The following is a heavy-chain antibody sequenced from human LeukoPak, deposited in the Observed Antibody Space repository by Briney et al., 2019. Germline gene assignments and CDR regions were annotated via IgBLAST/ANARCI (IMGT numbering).Heavy chain of an antibody. CDR1: GFTFSSYS. D-gene: IGHD5-12*01. Sequence: GGSLRLSCAASGFTFSSYSMNWVRQAPGKGLEWVSSISSSSSYIYYADSAKGRFTISRDNAKNSLYLQMNSLRAEDTAVYYCARVVATIGGLPDYWGQGTLVTVSS. CDR3: ARVVATIGGLPDY. J-gene: IGHJ4*02. CDR2: ISSSSSYI. V-gene: IGHV3-21*01.